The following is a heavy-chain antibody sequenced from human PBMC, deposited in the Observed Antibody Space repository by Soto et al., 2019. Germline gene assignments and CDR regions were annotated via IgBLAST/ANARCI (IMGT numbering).Heavy chain of an antibody. CDR3: AKDLAAAGTVDDY. Sequence: PGGSLRLSCAASGFTFSSYGMHWVRQAPGKGLEWVAVISYDGSNKYYADSVKGRFTISRDNSKNTLYLQMNSLRAEDTAVYYCAKDLAAAGTVDDYWGQGTLVTVSS. CDR1: GFTFSSYG. V-gene: IGHV3-30*18. J-gene: IGHJ4*02. D-gene: IGHD6-13*01. CDR2: ISYDGSNK.